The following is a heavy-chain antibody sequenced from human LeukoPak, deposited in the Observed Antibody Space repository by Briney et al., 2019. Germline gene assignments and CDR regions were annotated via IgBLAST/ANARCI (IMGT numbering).Heavy chain of an antibody. Sequence: PSETLSLTCTVSGGSISSGSYYWSWIRQPAGKGLEWIGRIYTSGSTNYNPSLKSRVTISLGTSKNQFSLKLSSVTAADTAVYYCARELRGAYDSSGHYYQYYHHFDYWGQGTLVTVSS. J-gene: IGHJ4*02. CDR2: IYTSGST. CDR1: GGSISSGSYY. CDR3: ARELRGAYDSSGHYYQYYHHFDY. D-gene: IGHD3-22*01. V-gene: IGHV4-61*02.